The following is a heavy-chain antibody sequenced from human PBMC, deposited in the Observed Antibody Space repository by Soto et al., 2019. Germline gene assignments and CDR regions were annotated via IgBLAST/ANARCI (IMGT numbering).Heavy chain of an antibody. CDR3: APDLDAQYQLSGFDH. D-gene: IGHD1-1*01. J-gene: IGHJ4*02. V-gene: IGHV1-58*01. Sequence: AVKVTCKASGFTFAPSAVQWVRQARGQRLEWMGWIVVGTGNTDYAPKFQERVTITRDMSTSTVYMELRSLRSDDAAVYYCAPDLDAQYQLSGFDHWGQGTLVTVSS. CDR2: IVVGTGNT. CDR1: GFTFAPSA.